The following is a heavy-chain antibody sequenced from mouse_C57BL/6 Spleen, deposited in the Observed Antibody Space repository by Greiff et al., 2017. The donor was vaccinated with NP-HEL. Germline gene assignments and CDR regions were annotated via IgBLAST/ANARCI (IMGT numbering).Heavy chain of an antibody. D-gene: IGHD1-1*01. J-gene: IGHJ1*03. V-gene: IGHV14-2*01. CDR3: ARHYGSSYRWYFDV. Sequence: VQLQQSGAELVKPGASVKLSCTASGFNIKDYYMHWVKQRTEQGLEWIGRIDPEDGETKYAPQFPGKATITADTASNTAYLQLSRLRSEDTAVYYCARHYGSSYRWYFDVWGTGTTVTVSS. CDR2: IDPEDGET. CDR1: GFNIKDYY.